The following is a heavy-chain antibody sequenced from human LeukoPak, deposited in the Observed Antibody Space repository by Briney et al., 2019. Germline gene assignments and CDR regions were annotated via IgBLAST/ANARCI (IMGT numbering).Heavy chain of an antibody. Sequence: ASVKVSCKASGYTFTSYYMHWVRQAPGQGLEWMGIINPSGGSTSYAQKFQGRVTMTRDTSTSTVYMELSSLRSEDTAVYYCATANQDYDFWSGLGYWGQGTLVTVSP. CDR3: ATANQDYDFWSGLGY. V-gene: IGHV1-46*03. CDR2: INPSGGST. J-gene: IGHJ4*02. D-gene: IGHD3-3*01. CDR1: GYTFTSYY.